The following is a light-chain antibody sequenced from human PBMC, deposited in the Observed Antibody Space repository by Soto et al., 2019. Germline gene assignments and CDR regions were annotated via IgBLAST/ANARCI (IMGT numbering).Light chain of an antibody. CDR1: ESISSW. Sequence: DIQMTQSPSTLSASVGDRVTITCRASESISSWLAWFQQKPGKAPKLLIYKASILQSGVSSRFSGSESGTEFTLTISSLQPDHFATYFCQQYSAKWTFGQGTKVEIK. CDR2: KAS. CDR3: QQYSAKWT. J-gene: IGKJ1*01. V-gene: IGKV1-5*03.